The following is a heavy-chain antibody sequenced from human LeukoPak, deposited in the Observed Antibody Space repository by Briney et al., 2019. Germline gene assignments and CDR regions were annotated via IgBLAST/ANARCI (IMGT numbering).Heavy chain of an antibody. V-gene: IGHV3-9*01. Sequence: GGSLRLSCAASGFTFDDYAMHWVRQAPGKGLEWGSGISWNSGSIGYADSVKGRLSISRDNAKNSLYLQMNSLRAEDTALYYCAKDMGAVSLGSREAFDIWGQGTMVTVSS. CDR2: ISWNSGSI. CDR3: AKDMGAVSLGSREAFDI. J-gene: IGHJ3*02. D-gene: IGHD1-26*01. CDR1: GFTFDDYA.